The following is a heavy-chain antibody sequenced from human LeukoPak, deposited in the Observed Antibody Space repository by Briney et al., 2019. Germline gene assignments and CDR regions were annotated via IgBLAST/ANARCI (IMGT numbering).Heavy chain of an antibody. CDR2: INAGNGNT. J-gene: IGHJ6*04. V-gene: IGHV1-3*01. CDR1: GYTFTSYA. CDR3: ARHVTMVRGVRYYYYGMDV. Sequence: GAAVKVSCKASGYTFTSYAMHWVRQAPGQRLEWMGWINAGNGNTKYSQKFQGRVTITRDTSASTAYMELNSLRSEDTAVYYCARHVTMVRGVRYYYYGMDVWGKGTTVTVSS. D-gene: IGHD3-10*01.